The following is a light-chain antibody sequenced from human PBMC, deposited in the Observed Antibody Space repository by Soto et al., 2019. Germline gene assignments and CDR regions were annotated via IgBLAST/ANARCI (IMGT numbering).Light chain of an antibody. Sequence: DIQMTQSPSTLSASLGAKVTITCRASQSIGTLLAWYQQTPGRAPNLLIYDASSLQSGVPSRFSGSGSGTDFTLTISSLQPHDFATYFCQQFKTYPITFGHGTRLAIK. CDR2: DAS. CDR1: QSIGTL. CDR3: QQFKTYPIT. J-gene: IGKJ5*01. V-gene: IGKV1-5*01.